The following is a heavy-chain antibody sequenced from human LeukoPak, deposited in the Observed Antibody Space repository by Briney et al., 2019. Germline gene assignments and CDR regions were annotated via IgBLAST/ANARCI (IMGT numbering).Heavy chain of an antibody. CDR2: ISGSGGGT. J-gene: IGHJ4*02. CDR3: AKDLVGYSYDY. D-gene: IGHD1-26*01. V-gene: IGHV3-23*01. CDR1: GFTFSNYA. Sequence: GGSLRLPCAASGFTFSNYAMSWVRQAPGKGLEWVSAISGSGGGTYYADSVKGRFTISRDNSKNTLCLQMNSLRAEDTAVYYCAKDLVGYSYDYWGQGTLVTVSS.